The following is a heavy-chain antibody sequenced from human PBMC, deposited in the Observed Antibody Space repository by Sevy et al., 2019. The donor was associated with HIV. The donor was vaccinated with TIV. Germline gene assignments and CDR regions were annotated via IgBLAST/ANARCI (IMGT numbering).Heavy chain of an antibody. CDR3: ARGPGVDYPLLIDY. V-gene: IGHV4-34*01. Sequence: SETLSLTCAVYGGSFSGYYWSWIRQPPGKGLEWIGEINHSGSTNYNPSLKSRVTISVDTSKNQFSLKLSSVTAVDTAVYYCARGPGVDYPLLIDYWGQGTLVTVSS. CDR2: INHSGST. D-gene: IGHD3-9*01. CDR1: GGSFSGYY. J-gene: IGHJ4*02.